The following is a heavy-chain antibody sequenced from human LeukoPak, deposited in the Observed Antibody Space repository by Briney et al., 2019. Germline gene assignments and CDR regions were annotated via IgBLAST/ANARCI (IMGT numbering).Heavy chain of an antibody. V-gene: IGHV4-38-2*02. CDR3: AIDDYGGPFDY. CDR1: GYSISSGYY. CDR2: IYHSGST. Sequence: SETLSLTCTVSGYSISSGYYWGWIRQPPGKGLEWIGSIYHSGSTYYNPSLKSRVTISVDTSKNQFSLKLSSVTAADTAVYYCAIDDYGGPFDYWGQGTLVTVSS. J-gene: IGHJ4*02. D-gene: IGHD4-23*01.